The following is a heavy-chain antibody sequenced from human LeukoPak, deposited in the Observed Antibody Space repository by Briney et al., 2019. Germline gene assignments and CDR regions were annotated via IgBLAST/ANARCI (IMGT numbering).Heavy chain of an antibody. CDR1: GSTFSNYG. D-gene: IGHD4-17*01. CDR2: VRYDGSNK. Sequence: GGSLRLSCAASGSTFSNYGMHWVRQAPGKGMEWVAFVRYDGSNKEYADSVKGRFTISRDNSKNTLYLQMNNLRAEDTAVYYCAITVTTLCLDYWGQGTLVTVSS. V-gene: IGHV3-30*02. CDR3: AITVTTLCLDY. J-gene: IGHJ4*02.